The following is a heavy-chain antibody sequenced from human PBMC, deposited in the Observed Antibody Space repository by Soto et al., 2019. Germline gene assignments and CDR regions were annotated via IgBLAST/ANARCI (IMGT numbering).Heavy chain of an antibody. CDR1: GFTFSSYA. D-gene: IGHD2-2*01. CDR2: ISYDGSNK. J-gene: IGHJ6*02. Sequence: QVQLVESGGGVVQPGRSLRLSCAASGFTFSSYAMHWVRQAPGKGLEWVAVISYDGSNKYYADSVKGRFTISRDNSKNTLYLQMNSRRAEDTAVYYCASLPGVPAAMLDPRQNYYYYGMDVWGQGTTVTVAS. V-gene: IGHV3-30-3*01. CDR3: ASLPGVPAAMLDPRQNYYYYGMDV.